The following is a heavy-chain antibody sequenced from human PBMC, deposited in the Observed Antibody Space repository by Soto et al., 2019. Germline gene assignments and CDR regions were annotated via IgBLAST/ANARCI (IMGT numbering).Heavy chain of an antibody. Sequence: QVQLQESGPGLVKPSQTLSLTCTVSGGSISSGGYYWSWIRQHPGKGLEWIGYIYYSGSTYYNPSSKSRVTISVDTSKNQSSLKLSSVTAADTAVYYCAIAPGITPNWFDPWGQGTLVTVSS. CDR1: GGSISSGGYY. CDR2: IYYSGST. D-gene: IGHD3-3*01. J-gene: IGHJ5*02. V-gene: IGHV4-31*03. CDR3: AIAPGITPNWFDP.